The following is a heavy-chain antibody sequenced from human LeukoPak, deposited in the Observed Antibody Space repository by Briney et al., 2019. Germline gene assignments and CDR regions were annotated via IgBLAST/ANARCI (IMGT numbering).Heavy chain of an antibody. V-gene: IGHV4-4*02. CDR3: ASATDGYNPSLFDY. D-gene: IGHD5-24*01. J-gene: IGHJ4*02. CDR1: GGSISSSNW. Sequence: SEALSLTCAVSGGSISSSNWWSWVRQPPGKGLEWIGEIYHSGSTNYNPSLKSRVTISVDKSKNQFSLKLSSVTAADTAVYYCASATDGYNPSLFDYWGQGTLVTVSS. CDR2: IYHSGST.